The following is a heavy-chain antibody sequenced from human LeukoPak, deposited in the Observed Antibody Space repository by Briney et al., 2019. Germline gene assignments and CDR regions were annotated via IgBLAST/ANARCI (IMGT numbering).Heavy chain of an antibody. Sequence: ASVKVSCKASGYTFTGYYMHWVRQAPGQGLEWMGWINPNSGGTNYAQKFQGRVTMTRDTSISTAYMELRSLRSDDTAVYYCARSKPNYYDSTHWGQGTLVTVSS. D-gene: IGHD3-22*01. CDR2: INPNSGGT. J-gene: IGHJ4*02. CDR1: GYTFTGYY. CDR3: ARSKPNYYDSTH. V-gene: IGHV1-2*02.